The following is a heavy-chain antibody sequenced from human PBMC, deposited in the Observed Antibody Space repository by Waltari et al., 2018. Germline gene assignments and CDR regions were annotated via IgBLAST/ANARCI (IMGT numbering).Heavy chain of an antibody. D-gene: IGHD6-13*01. J-gene: IGHJ4*02. V-gene: IGHV1-46*01. CDR1: GSTFTNYY. CDR3: ARGRGTLGQLLVTY. Sequence: QVPLLHSGAEVERPGASVRLSCKASGSTFTNYYVHWLRHAPGRGFEWLGIIDPDGGGTTYAPKFRDRLSLTRDTSTSVLYMALDNLNSDDSAIYFCARGRGTLGQLLVTYWGQGTQVLVSS. CDR2: IDPDGGGT.